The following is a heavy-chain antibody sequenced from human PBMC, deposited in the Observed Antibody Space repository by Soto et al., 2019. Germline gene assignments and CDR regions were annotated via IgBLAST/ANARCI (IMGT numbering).Heavy chain of an antibody. D-gene: IGHD5-18*01. Sequence: EVQLVESGGGLVQPGGSLRLSCAASGFTVSSDYMTWVRQAPGKGLEWLSTVYSGGTTYYADSVKGRFIISRDNSKNTLFLQMNNLRVEDTAMYYCARDPGYRNGMDGWGQGTTVTVSS. CDR3: ARDPGYRNGMDG. V-gene: IGHV3-66*01. CDR1: GFTVSSDY. J-gene: IGHJ6*02. CDR2: VYSGGTT.